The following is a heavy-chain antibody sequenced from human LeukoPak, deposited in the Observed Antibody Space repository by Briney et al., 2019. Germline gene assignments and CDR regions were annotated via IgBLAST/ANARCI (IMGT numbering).Heavy chain of an antibody. Sequence: ASVKVSCKASGYTFTSYYMHWVRQAPGQGLEWMGWISAYNGNTNYAQKLQGRVTMTTDTSTSTAYMELRSLRSDDTAVYYCARGGYDILTGYYTMDFDYWGQGTLVTVSS. V-gene: IGHV1-18*04. D-gene: IGHD3-9*01. J-gene: IGHJ4*02. CDR2: ISAYNGNT. CDR3: ARGGYDILTGYYTMDFDY. CDR1: GYTFTSYY.